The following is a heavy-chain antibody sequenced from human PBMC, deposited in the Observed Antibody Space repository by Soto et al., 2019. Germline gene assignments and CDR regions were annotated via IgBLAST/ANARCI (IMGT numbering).Heavy chain of an antibody. CDR3: AKGDIVATIGVFDY. CDR1: GFTFSRYG. Sequence: GGSLRLSCAASGFTFSRYGMHWVRQAPGKGLEWVAVMSYDGRDKYYADSVKGRFTVSRDNSKNTLYLQMNSLRAEDTAVYYCAKGDIVATIGVFDYWGQGT. V-gene: IGHV3-30*18. D-gene: IGHD5-12*01. CDR2: MSYDGRDK. J-gene: IGHJ4*02.